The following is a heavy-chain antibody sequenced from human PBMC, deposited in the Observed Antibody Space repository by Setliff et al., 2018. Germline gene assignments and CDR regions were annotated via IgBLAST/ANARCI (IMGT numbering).Heavy chain of an antibody. CDR1: GFVFSSYG. J-gene: IGHJ4*02. CDR2: IHYEGGTA. D-gene: IGHD2-8*01. Sequence: PGGSLRLSCGASGFVFSSYGLHWVRQAPGKGLEWVAYIHYEGGTAHYADSVKGRFTISRDNSKNTVSLQMNSLRVEDTAVYYCAKDLVEKWSLDSWGQGTLVTVSS. CDR3: AKDLVEKWSLDS. V-gene: IGHV3-30*02.